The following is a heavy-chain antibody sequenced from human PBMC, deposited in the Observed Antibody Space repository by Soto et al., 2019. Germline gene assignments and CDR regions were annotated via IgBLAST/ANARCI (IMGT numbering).Heavy chain of an antibody. J-gene: IGHJ4*02. CDR3: ARDSSKDRTFDY. CDR1: GGSISSGGYY. CDR2: IYYSGST. D-gene: IGHD6-19*01. Sequence: SETLSLTCTVSGGSISSGGYYWSWIRQHPGKGLEWIGYIYYSGSTYYNPSLKSRVTISVDTSKNQFSLKPSSVTAADTAVYYCARDSSKDRTFDYWGQGTLVTVSS. V-gene: IGHV4-31*03.